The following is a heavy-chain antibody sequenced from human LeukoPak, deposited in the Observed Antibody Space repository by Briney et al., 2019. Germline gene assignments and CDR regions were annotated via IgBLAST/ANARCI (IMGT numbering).Heavy chain of an antibody. Sequence: GRSLRLSCAASGFTFSSYAMHWVRQAPGKGLEWVAVISYDGSNKYYADSVKGRFTISRDNSKNTLYLQMNSLRAEDTAVYFCARDSSGWYRGDFDYWGQGTLVTVSS. V-gene: IGHV3-30-3*01. J-gene: IGHJ4*02. CDR3: ARDSSGWYRGDFDY. CDR2: ISYDGSNK. CDR1: GFTFSSYA. D-gene: IGHD6-19*01.